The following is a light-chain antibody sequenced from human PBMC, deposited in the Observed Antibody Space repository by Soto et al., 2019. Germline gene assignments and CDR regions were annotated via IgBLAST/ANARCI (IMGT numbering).Light chain of an antibody. CDR3: QQYHNWPPLT. Sequence: EIVMTQSPATLSVSPGERATLSCRASQSVSSNLAWYQQKPGQAPRLLIFDASNRATGIPARFSGSGSGTEFTLTISSLQSEDFAVYYCQQYHNWPPLTFGGGTEVEIK. CDR2: DAS. CDR1: QSVSSN. J-gene: IGKJ4*01. V-gene: IGKV3-15*01.